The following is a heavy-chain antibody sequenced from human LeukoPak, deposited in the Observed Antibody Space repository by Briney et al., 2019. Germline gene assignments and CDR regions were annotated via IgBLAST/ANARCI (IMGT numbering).Heavy chain of an antibody. V-gene: IGHV3-30-3*01. CDR1: GFTFSSYA. CDR2: ISYDGSNK. J-gene: IGHJ4*02. D-gene: IGHD6-13*01. Sequence: GRSLRLSCAASGFTFSSYAMHWVRQAPGKGLEWVVVISYDGSNKYYADSVKGRFTISRDNSKNTLYLQMNSLRAEDTAVYYCARDLSAAGSPDYWGQGTLVTVSS. CDR3: ARDLSAAGSPDY.